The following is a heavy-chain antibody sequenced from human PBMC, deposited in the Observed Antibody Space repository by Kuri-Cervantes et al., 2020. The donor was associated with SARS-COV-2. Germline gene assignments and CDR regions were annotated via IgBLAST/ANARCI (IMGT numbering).Heavy chain of an antibody. V-gene: IGHV1-46*01. J-gene: IGHJ6*03. D-gene: IGHD3-9*01. CDR2: INPSGGST. CDR3: ARAPYYGNLSGFDYYYYMDV. CDR1: GYTFTSYY. Sequence: ASVKVSCKASGYTFTSYYMHWVRQAPGQGLEWMGMINPSGGSTSYAQKFQGRVTMTRDTSTSTVYMELSSLRSEDTAVYYCARAPYYGNLSGFDYYYYMDVWGKGTTVTVSS.